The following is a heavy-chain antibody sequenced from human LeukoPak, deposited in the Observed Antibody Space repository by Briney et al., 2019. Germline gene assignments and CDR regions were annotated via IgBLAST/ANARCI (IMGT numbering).Heavy chain of an antibody. D-gene: IGHD3-9*01. CDR3: AKGYDILTGYQSWFDP. Sequence: GGSLRLSCAASGFTFSSYAMSWVRQAPGKGLEWVSAISGSGGSTYYADPVKGRFTISRDNSKNTLYLQMNSLGAEDTAVYYCAKGYDILTGYQSWFDPWGQGTLVTVSS. CDR1: GFTFSSYA. J-gene: IGHJ5*02. V-gene: IGHV3-23*01. CDR2: ISGSGGST.